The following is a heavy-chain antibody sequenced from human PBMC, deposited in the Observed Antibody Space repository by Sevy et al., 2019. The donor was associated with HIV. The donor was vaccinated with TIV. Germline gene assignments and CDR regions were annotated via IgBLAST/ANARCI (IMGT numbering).Heavy chain of an antibody. Sequence: GGSLRLSCAASGFSFINAWMNWVRQAPGKGLEWVGRIRSKADGGTADYAAPVKGRFIISRDDSENTLYLQMNSQRTEDTAIYYCTTVLGWEGTSDYWGQGTLVTVSS. J-gene: IGHJ4*02. CDR2: IRSKADGGTA. CDR1: GFSFINAW. CDR3: TTVLGWEGTSDY. V-gene: IGHV3-15*07. D-gene: IGHD1-26*01.